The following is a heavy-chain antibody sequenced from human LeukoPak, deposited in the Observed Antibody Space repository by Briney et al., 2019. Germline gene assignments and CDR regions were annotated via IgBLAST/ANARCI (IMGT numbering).Heavy chain of an antibody. D-gene: IGHD4-11*01. CDR1: GGSISSYY. Sequence: SETLSLTCTVSGGSISSYYWNWIRQPPGKGLEWIGYIFYSGSTSYNPSLKSRVTISLDTSKNQFSLKLTSVTAADTAMYYCARLDYSNYYYYYGMDVWGQGTTVTVSS. CDR3: ARLDYSNYYYYYGMDV. J-gene: IGHJ6*02. V-gene: IGHV4-59*08. CDR2: IFYSGST.